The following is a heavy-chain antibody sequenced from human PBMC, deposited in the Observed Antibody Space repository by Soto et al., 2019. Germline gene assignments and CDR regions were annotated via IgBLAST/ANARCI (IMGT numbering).Heavy chain of an antibody. CDR2: INSDGSTT. CDR3: AREARGYCTNCACYTYYYYSVMDV. D-gene: IGHD2-8*01. CDR1: GFTFSSYW. V-gene: IGHV3-74*01. J-gene: IGHJ6*02. Sequence: EVQVVESGGGLVQPGGSLRLSCAASGFTFSSYWMHWVRQAPGKGLVWVSRINSDGSTTSYADSVKGRFTISRDNAKNTLYLQMNRLRAEDTAVYCRAREARGYCTNCACYTYYYYSVMDVWGLGTTVTVSS.